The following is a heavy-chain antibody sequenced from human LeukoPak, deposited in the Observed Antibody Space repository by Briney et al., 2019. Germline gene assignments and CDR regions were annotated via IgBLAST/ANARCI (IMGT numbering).Heavy chain of an antibody. D-gene: IGHD4-11*01. V-gene: IGHV5-51*01. J-gene: IGHJ4*02. CDR3: VRVEGTVDGTPDY. CDR2: IYPGDSET. Sequence: GESLKISCKGSGYSFTTHWIAWVRQMPGKGLEWMGIIYPGDSETRYGPSFQGQVTFSADKSISTAYLQWSSLEASDTAIYFCVRVEGTVDGTPDYWGQGTLVTVSS. CDR1: GYSFTTHW.